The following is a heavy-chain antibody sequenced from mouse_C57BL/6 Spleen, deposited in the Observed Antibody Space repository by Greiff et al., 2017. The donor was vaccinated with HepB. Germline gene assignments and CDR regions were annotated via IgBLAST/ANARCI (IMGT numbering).Heavy chain of an antibody. J-gene: IGHJ3*01. CDR3: ARNLYYGPFAY. CDR2: INPGSGGT. CDR1: GYAFTNYL. V-gene: IGHV1-54*01. D-gene: IGHD1-1*01. Sequence: VQLQQSGAELVRPGTSVKVSCKASGYAFTNYLIEWVKQRPGQGLEWIGVINPGSGGTNYNEKFKGKATLTADKSSSTAYMQLSSLTSEDSAVYFCARNLYYGPFAYWGQGTLVTVSA.